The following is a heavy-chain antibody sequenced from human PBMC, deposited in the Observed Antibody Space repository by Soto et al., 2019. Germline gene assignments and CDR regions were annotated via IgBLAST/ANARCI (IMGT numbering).Heavy chain of an antibody. Sequence: EVQLVETGGGLIQPGGSLRLSCAASGFTVSSNYMSWVRQAPGKGLEWVSVIYSGGSTYYADSVKGRFTISRDNSKNTLYLQMNSLRAEDTAVYYCARVGSGRYYYDSSGYYDPLVDYYGMDVWGQGTTVTVSS. CDR3: ARVGSGRYYYDSSGYYDPLVDYYGMDV. CDR1: GFTVSSNY. D-gene: IGHD3-22*01. CDR2: IYSGGST. V-gene: IGHV3-53*02. J-gene: IGHJ6*02.